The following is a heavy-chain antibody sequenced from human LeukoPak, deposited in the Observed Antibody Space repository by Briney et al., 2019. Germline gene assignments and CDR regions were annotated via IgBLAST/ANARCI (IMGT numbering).Heavy chain of an antibody. J-gene: IGHJ4*02. CDR3: ARLFGGVTTFDY. Sequence: GGSLRLSCAASGFTFDDYGMSWVRQAPGRGLQWVVSMKGDGSHIYYVDSVKGRFTISRDNARNSLYLQMNSLRAEDTAVYYCARLFGGVTTFDYWGQGALVTVSS. CDR1: GFTFDDYG. CDR2: MKGDGSHI. D-gene: IGHD2-8*02. V-gene: IGHV3-7*01.